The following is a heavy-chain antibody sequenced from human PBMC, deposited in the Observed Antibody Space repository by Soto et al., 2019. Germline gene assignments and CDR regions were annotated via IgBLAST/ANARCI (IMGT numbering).Heavy chain of an antibody. CDR3: ARPTTYSSGWGEFDY. CDR1: GGTFSSYA. Sequence: ASVKVSCKASGGTFSSYAISWVRQAPGQGLEWMGGIIPIFGTANYAQKFQGRVTITADESTSTAYMELSSLRSEDTAVYYCARPTTYSSGWGEFDYWGQGTLVTVSS. CDR2: IIPIFGTA. V-gene: IGHV1-69*13. D-gene: IGHD6-19*01. J-gene: IGHJ4*02.